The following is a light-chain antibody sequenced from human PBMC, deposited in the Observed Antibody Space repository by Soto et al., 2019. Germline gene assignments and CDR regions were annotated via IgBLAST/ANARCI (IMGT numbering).Light chain of an antibody. CDR1: SSDIGTYNL. J-gene: IGLJ3*02. CDR3: CSYAGGSTLV. Sequence: QSALTQPASVSGSPGQSITISCTGTSSDIGTYNLVSWYQHHPGNAPKLMIYEATKRPSGVSSRFSGSKSGNTASLTISGLQTEDEADYCCCSYAGGSTLVFGGGTNLTVL. CDR2: EAT. V-gene: IGLV2-23*01.